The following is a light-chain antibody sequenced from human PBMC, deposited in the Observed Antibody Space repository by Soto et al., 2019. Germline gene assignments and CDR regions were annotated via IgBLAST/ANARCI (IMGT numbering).Light chain of an antibody. CDR1: QSVSTW. Sequence: DIQMTQSPSILFASVGDRVTITCRASQSVSTWLAWYQQKPGRAPNLLIYNVSILESGVPSRFSGTGSGTEFTLTISSLQPDDFATYYCQQYDGYSRTFGQGTKV. CDR2: NVS. J-gene: IGKJ1*01. CDR3: QQYDGYSRT. V-gene: IGKV1-5*01.